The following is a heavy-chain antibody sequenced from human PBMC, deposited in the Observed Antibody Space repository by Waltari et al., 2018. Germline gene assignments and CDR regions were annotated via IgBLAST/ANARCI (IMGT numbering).Heavy chain of an antibody. D-gene: IGHD2-15*01. J-gene: IGHJ4*01. CDR2: VLSTGKT. V-gene: IGHV4-4*02. Sequence: QLQESGPGLVKPSGTLSLSCAVSGDSLTSANWWSWVRQSPQRGLEWIGQVLSTGKTNYSPSFASRVTMSIDASNNQFSLEVTSATAADTAVYYCARDRGRGLYLDVWGPGTLVTVSP. CDR1: GDSLTSANW. CDR3: ARDRGRGLYLDV.